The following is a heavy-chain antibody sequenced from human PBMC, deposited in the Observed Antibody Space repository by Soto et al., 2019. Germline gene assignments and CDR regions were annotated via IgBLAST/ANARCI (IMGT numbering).Heavy chain of an antibody. CDR1: GASISQYY. J-gene: IGHJ3*02. V-gene: IGHV4-59*01. D-gene: IGHD6-19*01. CDR3: ARKRTVAGPLDPFDI. CDR2: IYFSGST. Sequence: SETLSLTCTVSGASISQYYWSWIRQPPGKGLEWIGYIYFSGSTNYNPSLKSRVTTSVEMSKNQFSLKLSSVTAADTAVYYCARKRTVAGPLDPFDIWGQGTMVTVSS.